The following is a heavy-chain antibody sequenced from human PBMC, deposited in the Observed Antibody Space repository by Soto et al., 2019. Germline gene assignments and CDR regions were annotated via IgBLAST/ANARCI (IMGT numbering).Heavy chain of an antibody. CDR2: INHSGST. CDR1: GGSFSGYY. J-gene: IGHJ4*02. D-gene: IGHD2-8*02. CDR3: ARGWSEDY. Sequence: QVQLQQWGSGLLKPSETLSLTCAVYGGSFSGYYWSWIRQPPGKGLEWIGEINHSGSTNYNPSLKSRVTISVDTSKNQFSLKLSSVTAADTAVYYCARGWSEDYWGQGTLVTVSS. V-gene: IGHV4-34*01.